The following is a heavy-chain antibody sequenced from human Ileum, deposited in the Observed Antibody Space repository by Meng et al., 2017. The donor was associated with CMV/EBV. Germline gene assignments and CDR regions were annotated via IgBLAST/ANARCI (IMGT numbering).Heavy chain of an antibody. J-gene: IGHJ4*02. Sequence: GPFSSSNWWSWVSQPPGKGREGMGEIYHSGSTNYKPSLKSRVTISVDKYKNQFSLKLSSVTAADTAVYYCARRTPSNGIAVAGAFDYWGQGTLVTVSS. D-gene: IGHD6-19*01. V-gene: IGHV4-4*02. CDR2: IYHSGST. CDR1: GPFSSSNW. CDR3: ARRTPSNGIAVAGAFDY.